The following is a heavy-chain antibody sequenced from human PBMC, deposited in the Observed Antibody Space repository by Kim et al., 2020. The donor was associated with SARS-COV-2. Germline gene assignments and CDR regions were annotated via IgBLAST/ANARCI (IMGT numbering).Heavy chain of an antibody. D-gene: IGHD3-10*01. Sequence: SGDSTYCAESVPGRFTISRGNSKNTLYLQMKSLRVEDTAVYYCANGVSPDYWGQGTLVTVSS. J-gene: IGHJ4*02. V-gene: IGHV3-23*01. CDR2: SGDST. CDR3: ANGVSPDY.